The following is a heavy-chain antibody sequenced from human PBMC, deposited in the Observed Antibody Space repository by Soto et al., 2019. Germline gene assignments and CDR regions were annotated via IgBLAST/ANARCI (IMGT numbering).Heavy chain of an antibody. CDR2: ISGSGGST. V-gene: IGHV3-23*01. CDR1: GFTFSSYA. Sequence: EVQLLESGGGLVQPGGSLRLYCAASGFTFSSYAMSWVRQAPGKGLEWVSAISGSGGSTYYADSVKGRFTISRDNSKNTLYLQMNSLRAEDTAVYYCAKGRSNDVYYYYYDMDVWGKGTTVTVSS. D-gene: IGHD4-4*01. CDR3: AKGRSNDVYYYYYDMDV. J-gene: IGHJ6*03.